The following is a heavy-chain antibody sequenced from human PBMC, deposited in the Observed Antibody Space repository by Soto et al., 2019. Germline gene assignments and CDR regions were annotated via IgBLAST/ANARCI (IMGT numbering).Heavy chain of an antibody. CDR3: ARDGSQWLRSTGY. Sequence: SVKVSCKASGGTFSSYAISWVRQAPGQGLEWMGGIIPIFGTANYAQKFQGRVTITADESTSTAYMELRSLRSDDTAVYYCARDGSQWLRSTGYWGQGTLVTVSS. D-gene: IGHD5-12*01. J-gene: IGHJ4*02. CDR1: GGTFSSYA. V-gene: IGHV1-69*13. CDR2: IIPIFGTA.